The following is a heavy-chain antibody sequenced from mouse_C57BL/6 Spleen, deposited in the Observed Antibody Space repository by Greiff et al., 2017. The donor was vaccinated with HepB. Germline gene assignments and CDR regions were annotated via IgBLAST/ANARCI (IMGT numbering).Heavy chain of an antibody. CDR3: ARPWVGAHWYFDV. Sequence: QVQLQQPGAELVKPGASVKMSCKASGYTFTSYWITWVKQRPGQGLEWIGDIYPGSGSTNYNEKFKSKATLTVDTSSSTAYMQLGSLTSEDSAVYDSARPWVGAHWYFDVWGTGTTVTVSS. CDR1: GYTFTSYW. J-gene: IGHJ1*03. V-gene: IGHV1-55*01. CDR2: IYPGSGST. D-gene: IGHD1-1*01.